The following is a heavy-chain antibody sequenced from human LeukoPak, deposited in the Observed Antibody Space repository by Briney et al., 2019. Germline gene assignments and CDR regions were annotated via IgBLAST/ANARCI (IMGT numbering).Heavy chain of an antibody. CDR3: ACIAAAGRRYYYYMDV. J-gene: IGHJ6*03. Sequence: SETLSLTCTVSRYSIRTTYYWGWIRQIPGKGLEWIGSIYQSGNTYYNPSLKSRVTISVDTSKNQFSLNLSSVTAADTAVYYCACIAAAGRRYYYYMDVWGKGTTVTVSS. CDR2: IYQSGNT. D-gene: IGHD6-13*01. CDR1: RYSIRTTYY. V-gene: IGHV4-38-2*02.